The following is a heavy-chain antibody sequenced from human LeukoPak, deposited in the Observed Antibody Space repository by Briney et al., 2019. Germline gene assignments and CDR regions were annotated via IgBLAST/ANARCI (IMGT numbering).Heavy chain of an antibody. CDR1: GFTFSSYG. CDR2: IKQDGSEK. V-gene: IGHV3-7*01. Sequence: GGSLRLSCAASGFTFSSYGMHWVRQAPEKGLEWVANIKQDGSEKYYVDSVKGRFTISRDNAKNSLYLQMNSLRAEDTAVYYCAREWELLQGFDYWGQGTLVTVSS. D-gene: IGHD1-26*01. CDR3: AREWELLQGFDY. J-gene: IGHJ4*02.